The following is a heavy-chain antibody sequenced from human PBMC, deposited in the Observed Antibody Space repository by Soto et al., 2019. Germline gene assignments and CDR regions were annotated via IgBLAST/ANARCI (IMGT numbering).Heavy chain of an antibody. Sequence: QVQLVQSGAEVKKPGASVKVSCKASGYTFTGYYMHWVRQAPGQALEWMGWINPNSGGTNYAQKFQGRVTMTRDTSISTAYMELSRLRSDDTAVYYCARVRIAARPQYYFDYWGQGTLVTVSS. CDR2: INPNSGGT. J-gene: IGHJ4*02. CDR3: ARVRIAARPQYYFDY. V-gene: IGHV1-2*02. D-gene: IGHD6-6*01. CDR1: GYTFTGYY.